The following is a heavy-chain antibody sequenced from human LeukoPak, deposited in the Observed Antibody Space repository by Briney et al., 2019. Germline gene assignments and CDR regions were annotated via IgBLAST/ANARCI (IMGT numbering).Heavy chain of an antibody. CDR2: MSYDGSNK. Sequence: GRSLRLSCAASGFTFSSYAMYWVRQAPGKGLEWVALMSYDGSNKYYADSVKGRFTTSRDNAKNSLYLQMNSLRAEDTAVYYCARDHFQLEPPGTGWFDPWGQGTLVTVSS. V-gene: IGHV3-30-3*01. D-gene: IGHD1-1*01. CDR3: ARDHFQLEPPGTGWFDP. CDR1: GFTFSSYA. J-gene: IGHJ5*02.